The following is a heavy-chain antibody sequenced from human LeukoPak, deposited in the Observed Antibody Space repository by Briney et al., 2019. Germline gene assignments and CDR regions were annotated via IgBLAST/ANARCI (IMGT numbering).Heavy chain of an antibody. CDR1: GHSFTNFW. D-gene: IGHD3-22*01. Sequence: GESLKISCKASGHSFTNFWIGWVRQMPGKGLEWMGFIHPADSNTVYNPSFSGQVSISADKSISTVYLQWSSLQASDTAVYYCARRYYYSTESDPWGQGTLVTVSS. V-gene: IGHV5-51*03. CDR2: IHPADSNT. J-gene: IGHJ5*02. CDR3: ARRYYYSTESDP.